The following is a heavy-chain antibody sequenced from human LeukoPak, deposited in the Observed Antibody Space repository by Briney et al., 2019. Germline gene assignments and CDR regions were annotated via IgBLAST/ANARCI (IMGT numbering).Heavy chain of an antibody. V-gene: IGHV1-8*01. CDR2: MNPNSGNT. J-gene: IGHJ6*02. D-gene: IGHD3-10*01. CDR3: ARVTVVRGVKDV. CDR1: GYTFTSYD. Sequence: VKFSCKASGYTFTSYDINWVRQATGQGLEWMGWMNPNSGNTGYAQKFQGGVTMTRNTSISTAYMELSSLRSEDTAVYYCARVTVVRGVKDVWGQGTTVTVSS.